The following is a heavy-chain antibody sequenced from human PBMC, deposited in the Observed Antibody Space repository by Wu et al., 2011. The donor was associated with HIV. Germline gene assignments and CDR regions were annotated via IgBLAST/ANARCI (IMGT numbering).Heavy chain of an antibody. CDR2: INPATGDT. D-gene: IGHD2-15*01. CDR1: GYTFSDHM. Sequence: QVQLVQSGAEVKKPGASVKVSCKASGYTFSDHMLHWVRQAPGQGPEWMGWINPATGDTKYAQKFQGRVTMTRDTSISTAYMELSSLRSDDTAEYYCARIIGRYCSGSTCYSYYGMDVWGQGTTVTVSS. J-gene: IGHJ6*02. V-gene: IGHV1-2*02. CDR3: ARIIGRYCSGSTCYSYYGMDV.